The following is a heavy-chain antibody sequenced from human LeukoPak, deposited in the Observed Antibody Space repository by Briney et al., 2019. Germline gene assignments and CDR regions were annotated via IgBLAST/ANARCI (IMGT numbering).Heavy chain of an antibody. D-gene: IGHD4-11*01. CDR3: SRLRTTVTTGAFDI. J-gene: IGHJ3*02. Sequence: PGGSLRLSCAASGFTFSSYWMSWVRQAPGKGLEWVANIKQDGSEKYYVDSVKGRFTISRDNAKNSLYLQMNSLRAEDTAVYYCSRLRTTVTTGAFDIWGQGTMVTVSS. CDR2: IKQDGSEK. V-gene: IGHV3-7*01. CDR1: GFTFSSYW.